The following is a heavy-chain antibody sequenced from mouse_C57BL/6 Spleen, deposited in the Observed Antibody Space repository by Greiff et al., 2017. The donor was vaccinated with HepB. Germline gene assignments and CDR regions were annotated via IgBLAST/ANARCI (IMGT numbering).Heavy chain of an antibody. CDR3: ARSTPYYAMDY. CDR2: IYPGNGDT. V-gene: IGHV1-82*01. CDR1: GSAFSSSW. D-gene: IGHD2-1*01. J-gene: IGHJ4*01. Sequence: QVQLQQSGPELVKPGASVKISCKASGSAFSSSWMNWVKQRPGKGLEWVGRIYPGNGDTNYNGKFKGKATLTADKSSSTAYMQLSRLTSEDSAVYFCARSTPYYAMDYWGQGTSVTVSS.